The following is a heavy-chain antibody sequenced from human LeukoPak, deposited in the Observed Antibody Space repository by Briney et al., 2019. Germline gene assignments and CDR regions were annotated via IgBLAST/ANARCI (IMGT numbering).Heavy chain of an antibody. CDR1: GGSISSGGYY. CDR3: ARDRGIAARPRGAFDI. V-gene: IGHV4-31*03. CDR2: IYYSGST. Sequence: SQTLSLTCTVSGGSISSGGYYWSWIRQHPGKGLEWIGYIYYSGSTYYNPSLKSRVTISVDTSKNQFTLKLSSVTAADTAVYYCARDRGIAARPRGAFDIWGQGTMVTVSS. D-gene: IGHD6-6*01. J-gene: IGHJ3*02.